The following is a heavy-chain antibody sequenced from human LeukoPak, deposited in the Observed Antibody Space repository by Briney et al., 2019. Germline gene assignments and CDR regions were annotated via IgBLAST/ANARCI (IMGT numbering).Heavy chain of an antibody. Sequence: GGSLRLSCAASGFTFSSYGMHWVRQAPGKGLEWVAVISYDGSNKYYADSVKGRFTISRDNSKNTLYLQMNSLRAEDTVVYYCAKGDGVYFDYWGQGTLVTVSS. CDR3: AKGDGVYFDY. D-gene: IGHD4-17*01. CDR1: GFTFSSYG. J-gene: IGHJ4*02. V-gene: IGHV3-30*18. CDR2: ISYDGSNK.